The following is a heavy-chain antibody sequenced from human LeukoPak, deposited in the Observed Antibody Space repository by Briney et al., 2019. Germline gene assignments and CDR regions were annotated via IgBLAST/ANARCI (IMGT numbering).Heavy chain of an antibody. CDR3: ATGSQLGSYNWFDP. Sequence: ASETLSLTCAVYGASLSDYYWSWIRHPPGKGLEWIGEIDHIGVTKYNPSLKGRVTISRDTSKNQFSLDLTSVTAADTAVYYCATGSQLGSYNWFDPWGQGTLVTVSS. CDR2: IDHIGVT. CDR1: GASLSDYY. J-gene: IGHJ5*02. D-gene: IGHD6-6*01. V-gene: IGHV4-34*01.